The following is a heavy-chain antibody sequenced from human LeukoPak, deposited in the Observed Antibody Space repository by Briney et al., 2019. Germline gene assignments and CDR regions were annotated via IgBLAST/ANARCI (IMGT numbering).Heavy chain of an antibody. CDR3: ANRRVRGVISYYMDV. J-gene: IGHJ6*03. D-gene: IGHD3-10*01. CDR2: ISGSGGST. V-gene: IGHV3-23*01. CDR1: GLTFSTSG. Sequence: PGGSLRLSCTASGLTFSTSGFNWVRQAPGKGLEWVSAISGSGGSTYYADSVKGRFTISRDNSKNTLYLQMNSLRAEDTAVYYCANRRVRGVISYYMDVWGKGTTVTVSS.